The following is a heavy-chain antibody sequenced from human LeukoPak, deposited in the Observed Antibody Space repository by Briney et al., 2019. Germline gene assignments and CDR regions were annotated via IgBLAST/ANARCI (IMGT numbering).Heavy chain of an antibody. Sequence: ASVKVSCKASGYTFTGYYMHWVRQAPGQGLEWMGWINPNSGGTNYAQKFQGRVTMTRDTSISTAYMELSRLRSDDTAVYYCASGDWVTMIVVVITSDAFDIWGQGTMVTVSS. CDR2: INPNSGGT. J-gene: IGHJ3*02. V-gene: IGHV1-2*02. CDR1: GYTFTGYY. D-gene: IGHD3-22*01. CDR3: ASGDWVTMIVVVITSDAFDI.